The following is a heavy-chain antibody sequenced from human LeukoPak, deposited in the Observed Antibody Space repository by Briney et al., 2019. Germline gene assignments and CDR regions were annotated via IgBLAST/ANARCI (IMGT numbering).Heavy chain of an antibody. CDR2: IYYSGST. J-gene: IGHJ4*02. CDR3: ARGFSSGWSFDQ. CDR1: GGSISSYY. D-gene: IGHD6-19*01. Sequence: SETLSLTCTVSGGSISSYYWSWIRQPPGKGLEWIGYIYYSGSTNYNPSLKSRVTISVDTSKNQFSLKLSSMTAADTAVYYCARGFSSGWSFDQWGQGTLVTVSS. V-gene: IGHV4-59*08.